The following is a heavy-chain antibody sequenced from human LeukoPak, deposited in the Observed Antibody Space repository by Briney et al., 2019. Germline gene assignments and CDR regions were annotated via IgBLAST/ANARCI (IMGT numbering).Heavy chain of an antibody. CDR3: ARRRYQQLDLDY. CDR2: IYPVDSDT. CDR1: GYHFTSYW. V-gene: IGHV5-51*01. D-gene: IGHD1-1*01. Sequence: GGALQISCKGSGYHFTSYWIGWGRQLPGKGLEGMGNIYPVDSDTRYSPSFQGQVTMSADKSISTAYLQWSSLKASDTAMYYCARRRYQQLDLDYWGQGTLVTVSS. J-gene: IGHJ4*02.